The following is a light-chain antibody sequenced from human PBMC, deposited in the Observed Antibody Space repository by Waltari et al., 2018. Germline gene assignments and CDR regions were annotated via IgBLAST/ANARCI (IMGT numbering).Light chain of an antibody. V-gene: IGKV1-12*01. CDR3: QQGSSFPPT. CDR2: AVS. CDR1: QDISSA. J-gene: IGKJ1*01. Sequence: EIQMTQSPSSASASVGERVTITCRAGQDISSALAWYQQKPGPAPNLLIYAVSSLQSGVPSRFSGSGSGTDFTLTISSLQPEDLVTYYCQQGSSFPPTFGQGTKVEIK.